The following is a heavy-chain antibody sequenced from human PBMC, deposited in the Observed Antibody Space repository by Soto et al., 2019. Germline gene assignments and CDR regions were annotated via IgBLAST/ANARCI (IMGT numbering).Heavy chain of an antibody. V-gene: IGHV4-4*02. CDR2: IYHRGGT. Sequence: SETLSLTCDVSGGSISSSDWWSWVRQPPGKGLEWIGEIYHRGGTNYNPSLKSRITISVDKSNNQFSLKLTSVTAADTAVYFCARGSYASNFDYWGQGTLVTVSS. J-gene: IGHJ4*02. CDR3: ARGSYASNFDY. CDR1: GGSISSSDW. D-gene: IGHD3-16*01.